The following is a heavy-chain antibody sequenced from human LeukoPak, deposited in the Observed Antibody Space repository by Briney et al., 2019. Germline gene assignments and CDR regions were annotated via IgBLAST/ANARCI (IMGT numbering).Heavy chain of an antibody. CDR3: AKERYYDSSGYSYFDY. D-gene: IGHD3-22*01. CDR2: ISGSGGST. V-gene: IGHV3-23*01. Sequence: GGSLRLSCAASGFTFSSYAMSWVRQAPGKGLEWVSAISGSGGSTYYADSVKGRFTISRDNSKNTLYLQMNSLRAEDTAVYYCAKERYYDSSGYSYFDYGGQGTLVTVSS. CDR1: GFTFSSYA. J-gene: IGHJ4*02.